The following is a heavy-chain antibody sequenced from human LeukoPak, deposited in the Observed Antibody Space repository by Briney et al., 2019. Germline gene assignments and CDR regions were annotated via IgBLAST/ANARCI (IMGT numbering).Heavy chain of an antibody. D-gene: IGHD2-2*01. Sequence: GGSLRLSCAASGFTFSSYGMHWVRQAPGKGLEWVAVISYDGSNKYYADSVKGRFTISRDNSKNTLYLQMNSLRAEDTAVYYCAKAQGDSSTTGRAYYYYYYGMDVWGQGTTVTVFS. V-gene: IGHV3-30*18. CDR2: ISYDGSNK. CDR1: GFTFSSYG. J-gene: IGHJ6*02. CDR3: AKAQGDSSTTGRAYYYYYYGMDV.